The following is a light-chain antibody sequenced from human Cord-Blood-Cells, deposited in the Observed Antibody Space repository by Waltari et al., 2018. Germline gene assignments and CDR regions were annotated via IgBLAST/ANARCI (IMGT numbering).Light chain of an antibody. CDR3: QQYGSSPWT. CDR2: GAS. Sequence: EIVLTQSPGTLSLSPGERATLSCRASQSVSSSYLAWYQQKPGQAPRLLIYGASSRATGIPDGFRGRGSGTDFTLTISRLEPEDFAVYYCQQYGSSPWTFGQGTKVEIK. J-gene: IGKJ1*01. CDR1: QSVSSSY. V-gene: IGKV3-20*01.